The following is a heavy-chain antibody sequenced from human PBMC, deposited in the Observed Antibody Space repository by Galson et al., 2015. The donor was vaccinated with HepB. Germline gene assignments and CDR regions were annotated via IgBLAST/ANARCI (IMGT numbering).Heavy chain of an antibody. J-gene: IGHJ3*02. V-gene: IGHV3-23*01. CDR3: AKDRAVIVGAINDAFDI. CDR2: ISGSGGST. CDR1: GFTFSSYA. Sequence: SLRLSCAASGFTFSSYAMSWVRQAPGKGLEWVSGISGSGGSTYYADSVKGRFTISRDNSKNTLYLQMNSLRAEDTAVYYCAKDRAVIVGAINDAFDIWGQGTMVTVSS. D-gene: IGHD1-26*01.